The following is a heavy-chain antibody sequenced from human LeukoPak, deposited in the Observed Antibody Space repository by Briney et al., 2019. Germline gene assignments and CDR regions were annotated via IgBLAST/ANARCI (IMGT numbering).Heavy chain of an antibody. CDR3: ARSNYDFWSGPYGGLDY. J-gene: IGHJ4*02. D-gene: IGHD3-3*01. V-gene: IGHV3-7*01. CDR1: GFTFSSYW. Sequence: GGSLSLSCAASGFTFSSYWMSWVRQAPGKGLEWVANIKQDGSEKYYVDSVKGRFTISRDNAKNSLYLQMNSLRAEDTAVYYCARSNYDFWSGPYGGLDYWGQGTLVTVSS. CDR2: IKQDGSEK.